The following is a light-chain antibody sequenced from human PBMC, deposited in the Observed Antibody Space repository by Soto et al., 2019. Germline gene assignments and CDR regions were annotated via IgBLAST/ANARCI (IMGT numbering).Light chain of an antibody. CDR3: AAWDGSLSGRV. J-gene: IGLJ3*02. Sequence: QSALTQPASVSGSPGQSITISCTGTSSDVGGYKFVSWYQQHPGKAPKLMIYEVSNRPSGVSNRFSGSKSGNTASLAISGLRSEDEADYYCAAWDGSLSGRVFGGGTKLTVL. V-gene: IGLV2-14*01. CDR1: SSDVGGYKF. CDR2: EVS.